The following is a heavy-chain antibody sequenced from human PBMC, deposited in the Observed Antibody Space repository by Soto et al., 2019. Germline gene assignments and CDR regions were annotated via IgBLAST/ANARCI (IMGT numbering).Heavy chain of an antibody. CDR1: GFTFSSYG. D-gene: IGHD3-10*01. Sequence: QVQLVESGGGVVQPGRSLRLSCAASGFTFSSYGMHWVRQAPGKGLEWVAVISYDGSNKYYADSVKGRFTISRDNSKNSLYLQMNSLRAEDTAVYYCAKGGVILGFGDAFDIWGQGTMVTVSS. J-gene: IGHJ3*02. CDR3: AKGGVILGFGDAFDI. V-gene: IGHV3-30*18. CDR2: ISYDGSNK.